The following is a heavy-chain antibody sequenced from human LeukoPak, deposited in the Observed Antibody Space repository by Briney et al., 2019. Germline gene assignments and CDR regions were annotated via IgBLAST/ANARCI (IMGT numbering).Heavy chain of an antibody. Sequence: PGGSLRLSCAASGFTFSSYSMNWVRQAPGKGLEWVSSISSSSSYIYYADSVKGRFTISRDNAKNSLYLQMNSLRAEDTAVYYCATYDFWSAEFDYWGQGTLATVSS. J-gene: IGHJ4*02. CDR1: GFTFSSYS. CDR3: ATYDFWSAEFDY. CDR2: ISSSSSYI. D-gene: IGHD3-3*01. V-gene: IGHV3-21*01.